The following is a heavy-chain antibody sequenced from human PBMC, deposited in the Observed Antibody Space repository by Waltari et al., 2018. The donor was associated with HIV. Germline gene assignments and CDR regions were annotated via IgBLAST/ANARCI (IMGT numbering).Heavy chain of an antibody. J-gene: IGHJ4*02. CDR3: ALYCSGGNCFFDY. CDR1: GYTFTDYY. D-gene: IGHD2-15*01. Sequence: QEQLVQSGAEVKKPGASVKVSCKASGYTFTDYYMHWVRQAPGQGLEWMGWIKPKSGGTNYAQKFQGRVTMTRDTSISTAYMELSSLRSDDTAVYYCALYCSGGNCFFDYWGQGTLVTVSS. V-gene: IGHV1-2*02. CDR2: IKPKSGGT.